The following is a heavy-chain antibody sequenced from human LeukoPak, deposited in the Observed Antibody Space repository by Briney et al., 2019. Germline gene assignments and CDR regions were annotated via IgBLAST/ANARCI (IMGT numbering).Heavy chain of an antibody. Sequence: GGSLRLSCAASGFTFSDYYMSWIRQAPGKGLEWVSYISTTSSYTDYADSVKGRFTISRDNSKNTLYLQMNSLRAEDTAVYYCAREFLAFDIWGQGTMVTVSS. CDR1: GFTFSDYY. J-gene: IGHJ3*02. CDR3: AREFLAFDI. V-gene: IGHV3-11*06. CDR2: ISTTSSYT.